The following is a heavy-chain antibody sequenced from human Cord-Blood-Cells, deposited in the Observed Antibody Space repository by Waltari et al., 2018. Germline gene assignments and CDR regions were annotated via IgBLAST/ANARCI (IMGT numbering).Heavy chain of an antibody. Sequence: GGSLRLSCAASGFTFSSYSMNWVRQAPGKGLEWVSSISSSSSYIYYADSVKGRFTISRDNAKNSLYLQMNSLRAEDTAVYYCAGGAGGGLDYWGQGTLVTVSS. CDR2: ISSSSSYI. J-gene: IGHJ4*02. CDR1: GFTFSSYS. V-gene: IGHV3-21*01. D-gene: IGHD3-10*01. CDR3: AGGAGGGLDY.